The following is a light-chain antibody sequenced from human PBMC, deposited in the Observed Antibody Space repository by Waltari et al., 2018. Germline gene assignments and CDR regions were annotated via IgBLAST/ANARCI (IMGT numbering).Light chain of an antibody. Sequence: ELVLTQSPGTLSLSPGERATLPCRASQSVSSSYLAWYQQKPGQAPRVLIHGASNRATGIPDRFSGSGSGTDFTLTISRLEPEDFAVYYCQQYGSSPWTFGQGTKVEIK. CDR1: QSVSSSY. J-gene: IGKJ1*01. V-gene: IGKV3-20*01. CDR2: GAS. CDR3: QQYGSSPWT.